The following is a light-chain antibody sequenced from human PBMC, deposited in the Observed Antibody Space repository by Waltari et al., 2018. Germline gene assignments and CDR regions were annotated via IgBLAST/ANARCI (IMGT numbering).Light chain of an antibody. J-gene: IGKJ1*01. CDR1: QSVGRT. Sequence: EIVLMQSPGTLSLSPGERATLSCRASQSVGRTLAWYQQKPGQAPRLLMYGASSRATGTPDRFSGSGSGTDFSLTISRLEPEDFAVYYCQHYVRLPATFGQGTKVEIK. CDR2: GAS. CDR3: QHYVRLPAT. V-gene: IGKV3-20*01.